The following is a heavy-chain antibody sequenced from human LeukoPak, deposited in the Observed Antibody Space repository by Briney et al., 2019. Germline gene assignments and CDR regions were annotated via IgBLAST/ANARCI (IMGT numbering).Heavy chain of an antibody. J-gene: IGHJ4*02. Sequence: PGGSLRLSCAASGFTFSSYVMHWVRQAPGKGLEWVAVISYDGSNKYYADSVKGRFTIFRDNSKNTLYLQMNSLRAEDTAVYYCARVDSSGWYLTPTFDYWGQGTLVTVSS. CDR1: GFTFSSYV. CDR3: ARVDSSGWYLTPTFDY. V-gene: IGHV3-30-3*01. D-gene: IGHD6-19*01. CDR2: ISYDGSNK.